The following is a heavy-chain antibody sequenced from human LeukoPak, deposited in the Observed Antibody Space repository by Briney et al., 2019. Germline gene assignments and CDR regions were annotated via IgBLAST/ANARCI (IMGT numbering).Heavy chain of an antibody. V-gene: IGHV1-69*05. CDR3: ASNARITIFGVVYYMDV. Sequence: KISCKASGGTFSSYAISWVRQAPGQGLEWMGGIIPIFGTANYAQKFQGRVTITTDESTSTAYMELSSLRSEDTAVYYCASNARITIFGVVYYMDVWGKGTTVTVSS. D-gene: IGHD3-3*01. CDR2: IIPIFGTA. CDR1: GGTFSSYA. J-gene: IGHJ6*03.